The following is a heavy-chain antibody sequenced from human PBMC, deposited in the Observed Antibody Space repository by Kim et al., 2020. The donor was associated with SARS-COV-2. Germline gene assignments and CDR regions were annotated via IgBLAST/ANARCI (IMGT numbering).Heavy chain of an antibody. CDR2: IRSKAYGGTT. J-gene: IGHJ6*02. D-gene: IGHD1-26*01. V-gene: IGHV3-49*03. CDR3: TREWELLYYYGMDV. CDR1: GFTFGDYA. Sequence: GGSLRLSCTASGFTFGDYAMSWFRQAPGKGLEWVGFIRSKAYGGTTEYAASVKGRFTISRDDSKSIAYLQMNSLKTEDTAVYYCTREWELLYYYGMDVWGQGTTVTVSS.